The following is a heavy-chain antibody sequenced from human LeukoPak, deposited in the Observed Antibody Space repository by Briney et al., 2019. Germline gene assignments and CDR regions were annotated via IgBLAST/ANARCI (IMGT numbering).Heavy chain of an antibody. J-gene: IGHJ4*02. Sequence: PGASLKISCKGIGSSFSTYWIGWVRPMPGKGLEWMGIMYPGDSDTRYSRSFQGQVTISADKSISTTYLQWSSLKASDTAIYYCAGVYSSGWAIDFWGQGTLVTVSS. V-gene: IGHV5-51*01. CDR1: GSSFSTYW. D-gene: IGHD6-19*01. CDR3: AGVYSSGWAIDF. CDR2: MYPGDSDT.